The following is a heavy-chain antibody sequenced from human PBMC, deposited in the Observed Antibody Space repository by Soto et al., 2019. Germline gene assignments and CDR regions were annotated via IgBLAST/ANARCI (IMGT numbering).Heavy chain of an antibody. CDR2: INHSGST. CDR3: ARVSALYYCDPPYYYYYYYMDV. D-gene: IGHD4-17*01. V-gene: IGHV4-34*01. CDR1: GGPFTGYF. J-gene: IGHJ6*03. Sequence: LIHSVTLTRTFSVYGGPFTGYFWGCIRQPPVPGLGWIGEINHSGSTNSNPSLKSRVTISVDTSKNQFSLKLSSVTAADTAVYYCARVSALYYCDPPYYYYYYYMDVWGKGTTVTVSS.